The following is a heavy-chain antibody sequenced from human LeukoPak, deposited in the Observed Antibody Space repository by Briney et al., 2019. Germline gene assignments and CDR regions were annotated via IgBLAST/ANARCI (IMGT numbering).Heavy chain of an antibody. D-gene: IGHD3-22*01. CDR2: ISSSGSTI. V-gene: IGHV3-11*04. Sequence: GGSLRLSCAASGFTFSSYAMSWIRQAPGKGLEWVSYISSSGSTIYYGDSVKGRFTISRDNAKNSLYLQMNSLRAEDTAVYYCAREGDYYDSSGYRHRGFDYWGQGTLVTVSS. CDR1: GFTFSSYA. CDR3: AREGDYYDSSGYRHRGFDY. J-gene: IGHJ4*02.